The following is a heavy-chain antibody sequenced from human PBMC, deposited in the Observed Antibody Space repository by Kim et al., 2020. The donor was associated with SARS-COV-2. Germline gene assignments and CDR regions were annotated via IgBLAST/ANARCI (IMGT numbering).Heavy chain of an antibody. D-gene: IGHD6-13*01. CDR1: GGSISSSSYY. J-gene: IGHJ4*02. Sequence: SETLSLTCTVSGGSISSSSYYWGWIRQPPGKGLEWIGSIYYSGSTYYNPSLKSRVTISVDTSKNQFSLKLSSVTAADTAVYYCARATAHYYSSSWFFDYWGQATLVTVSS. CDR3: ARATAHYYSSSWFFDY. CDR2: IYYSGST. V-gene: IGHV4-39*07.